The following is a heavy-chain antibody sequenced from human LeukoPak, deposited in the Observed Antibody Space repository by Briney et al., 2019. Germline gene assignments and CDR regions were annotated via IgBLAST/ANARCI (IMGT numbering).Heavy chain of an antibody. V-gene: IGHV1-69*06. CDR3: ARGVGSYDYVWGSYRLGAFDI. J-gene: IGHJ3*02. CDR1: GGTFSSYA. D-gene: IGHD3-16*02. Sequence: ASVKVSCKASGGTFSSYAISWVRQAPGQGLEWMGGIIPIFGTANYAQKFQGRVTITADKSTSTAYMELSSLRSEDTAVYYCARGVGSYDYVWGSYRLGAFDIWGQGTMVTVSS. CDR2: IIPIFGTA.